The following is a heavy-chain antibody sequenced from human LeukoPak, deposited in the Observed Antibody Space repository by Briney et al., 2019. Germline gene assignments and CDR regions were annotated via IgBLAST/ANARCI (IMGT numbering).Heavy chain of an antibody. CDR3: AKDSSGYYRHFDY. CDR1: GFTFDDYA. CDR2: ISWNSGSI. D-gene: IGHD3-22*01. J-gene: IGHJ4*02. V-gene: IGHV3-9*01. Sequence: GGFLRLSCAASGFTFDDYAMHWVRQAPGKGLEWVSGISWNSGSIGYADSVKGRFTISRDNAKNSLYLQMNSLRAEDTALYYCAKDSSGYYRHFDYWGQGTLVTVSS.